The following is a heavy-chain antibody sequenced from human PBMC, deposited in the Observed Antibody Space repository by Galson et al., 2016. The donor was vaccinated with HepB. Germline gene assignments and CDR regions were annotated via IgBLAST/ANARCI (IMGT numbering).Heavy chain of an antibody. V-gene: IGHV3-21*01. Sequence: ISSSGGYIYYADSVKGRFTISRDNAKNSLYLQMTSLGAEDTALYYCARSHIAVAGRGGIDYWGQGTLVIVSS. J-gene: IGHJ4*02. CDR2: ISSSGGYI. CDR3: ARSHIAVAGRGGIDY. D-gene: IGHD6-19*01.